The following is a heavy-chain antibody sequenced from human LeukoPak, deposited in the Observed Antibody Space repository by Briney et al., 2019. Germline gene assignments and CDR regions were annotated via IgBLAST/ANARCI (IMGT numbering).Heavy chain of an antibody. V-gene: IGHV1-2*06. Sequence: GASVKVSCKASGYTFTDYYTRWVPQAPGEGRESMGRNNPNSGGTNYAQKLQGRVTMTTDTSISTAYMELSRLRSDDTAVYYCARGPYYYDTKYFQHWGQGTLVTVSS. CDR2: NNPNSGGT. J-gene: IGHJ1*01. D-gene: IGHD3-22*01. CDR3: ARGPYYYDTKYFQH. CDR1: GYTFTDYY.